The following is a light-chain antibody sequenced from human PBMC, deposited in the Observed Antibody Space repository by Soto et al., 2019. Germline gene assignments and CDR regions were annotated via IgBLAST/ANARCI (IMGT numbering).Light chain of an antibody. J-gene: IGKJ5*01. CDR3: HQYDNWPTT. V-gene: IGKV3-15*01. CDR1: QSVISN. CDR2: GAS. Sequence: EVVVTQSPATLSVSPGERATLSCRASQSVISNLALYQQKPGQAPRLLIYGASTRATGIPARFSGSGSGTEFTLTISSLQSEDFAVYYCHQYDNWPTTFGQGTRLEIK.